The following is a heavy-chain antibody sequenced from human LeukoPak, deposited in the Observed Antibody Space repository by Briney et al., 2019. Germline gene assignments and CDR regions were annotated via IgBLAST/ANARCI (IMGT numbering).Heavy chain of an antibody. J-gene: IGHJ2*01. CDR2: IYTSGST. CDR1: GYSITSAYY. V-gene: IGHV4-38-2*02. CDR3: AREDYDDSGGWYFDL. D-gene: IGHD3-3*01. Sequence: SETLSLTCTVSGYSITSAYYWGWIRQPPGKGLEWIGRIYTSGSTNYNPSLKSRLTISIDTSKNQFSLKLSSVTAADTAVYYCAREDYDDSGGWYFDLWGRGTLVTVSS.